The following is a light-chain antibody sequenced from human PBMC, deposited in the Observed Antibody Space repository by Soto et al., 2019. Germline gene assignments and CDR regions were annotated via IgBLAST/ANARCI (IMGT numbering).Light chain of an antibody. CDR1: SGHSNYA. V-gene: IGLV4-69*01. CDR2: LNSDRSH. Sequence: QSVLTQSPSASASLGASVKLTCTLSSGHSNYAIAWHQQQSEKGPRYLMKLNSDRSHSKGDGIPDRFSGSSSGAERYLTISNLQSEDEADYYFETWGSGIVVFGGGTKLTVL. CDR3: ETWGSGIVV. J-gene: IGLJ2*01.